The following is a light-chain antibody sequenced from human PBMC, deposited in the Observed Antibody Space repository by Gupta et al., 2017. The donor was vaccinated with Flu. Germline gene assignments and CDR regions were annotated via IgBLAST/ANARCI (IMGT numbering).Light chain of an antibody. J-gene: IGLJ2*01. CDR1: SGSIASNY. CDR3: QAYDSSIEV. V-gene: IGLV6-57*03. Sequence: FLLTQPHSVSESPGKTVTIPCTRSSGSIASNYVQWYQQRPGRAPTTGIYEDNHRPSGVPDRFSGSNDSSSTSASLXMXGRKTEXEDDYYCQAYDSSIEVFGGGTKLTVL. CDR2: EDN.